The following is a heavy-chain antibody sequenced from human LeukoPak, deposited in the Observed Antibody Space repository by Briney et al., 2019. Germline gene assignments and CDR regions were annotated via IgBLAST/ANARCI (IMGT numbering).Heavy chain of an antibody. CDR3: ARDSSSWYTPFDP. CDR2: IYYSGST. V-gene: IGHV4-39*01. Sequence: SETLSLTCTVSGGSISSSSYYWGWIRHPPGKGLEWIGSIYYSGSTYYNPSLKSRVTISLDTSKNQFSLKLSSVTAADTAVYYCARDSSSWYTPFDPWGQGTLVTVSS. J-gene: IGHJ5*02. CDR1: GGSISSSSYY. D-gene: IGHD6-13*01.